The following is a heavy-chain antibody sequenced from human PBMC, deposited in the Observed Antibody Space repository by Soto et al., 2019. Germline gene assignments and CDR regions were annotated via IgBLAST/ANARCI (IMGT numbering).Heavy chain of an antibody. CDR3: ACNYYDFWSGYYSVGYFDY. Sequence: NPSETLSLTFAVYGGSFSGHYWTWIRQPPGKGLEWVGEITRSGNTNYNPSLKSRVTISVDTSKNQFSLKLSSVTAADTAVYYCACNYYDFWSGYYSVGYFDYWAQGTPVTVSS. V-gene: IGHV4-34*01. CDR2: ITRSGNT. D-gene: IGHD3-3*01. CDR1: GGSFSGHY. J-gene: IGHJ4*02.